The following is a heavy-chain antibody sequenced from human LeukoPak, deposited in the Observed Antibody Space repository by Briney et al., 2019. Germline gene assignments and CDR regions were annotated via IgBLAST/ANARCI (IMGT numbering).Heavy chain of an antibody. J-gene: IGHJ6*03. V-gene: IGHV4-4*07. Sequence: PSETLSLTCTVSGGSLSSYYWSWIRQPAGKGMEWIGRIYTSGSTNYNPSLKSRVTMSVDTSKNQFSLKLSSVTAADTAVYYCARETGSGSYSYYYYMDVWGKGTTVTVSS. CDR1: GGSLSSYY. CDR3: ARETGSGSYSYYYYMDV. D-gene: IGHD1-26*01. CDR2: IYTSGST.